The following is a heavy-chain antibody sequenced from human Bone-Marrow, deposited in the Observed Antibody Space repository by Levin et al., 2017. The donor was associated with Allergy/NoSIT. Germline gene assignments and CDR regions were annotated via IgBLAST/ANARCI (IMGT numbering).Heavy chain of an antibody. CDR3: AAAVQRNPNNVWGSYRYIYLDFDY. V-gene: IGHV1-58*02. Sequence: KISCQASGFTFTSSAMQWVRQARGQRLEWIGWIVVGSGNTNYAQKFQERVTITRDMSTSTAYMELSSLRSEDTAVYYCAAAVQRNPNNVWGSYRYIYLDFDYWGQGTLVTVSS. D-gene: IGHD3-16*02. CDR2: IVVGSGNT. CDR1: GFTFTSSA. J-gene: IGHJ4*02.